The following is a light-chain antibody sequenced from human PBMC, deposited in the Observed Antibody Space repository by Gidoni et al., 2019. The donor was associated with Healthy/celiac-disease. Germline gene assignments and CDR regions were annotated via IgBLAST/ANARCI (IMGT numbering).Light chain of an antibody. CDR2: KAY. CDR1: QSISTW. J-gene: IGKJ2*01. Sequence: DIQITKSPSTLSASVGDRVTITCRASQSISTWLAWDQQKPGKAPKLLIYKAYSLESGVPSRFSGSGSGTEFTLTISSLQPDDFATYYCQQYNSYHYTFGQGTKLEIK. V-gene: IGKV1-5*03. CDR3: QQYNSYHYT.